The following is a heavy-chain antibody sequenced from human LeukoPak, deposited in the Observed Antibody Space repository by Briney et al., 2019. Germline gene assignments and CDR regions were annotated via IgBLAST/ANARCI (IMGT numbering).Heavy chain of an antibody. Sequence: SETLSLTCTVSGGSISSYYWSWIRQPPGKGLEWIGYVYYTGSGSTSNNPSLKSRVTISVDTSKNQFSLNLKSETAADTAVYFCARHAVYAGSGWAFDYWGQGTLVTVFS. CDR3: ARHAVYAGSGWAFDY. CDR1: GGSISSYY. V-gene: IGHV4-59*08. J-gene: IGHJ4*02. CDR2: VYYTGSGST. D-gene: IGHD6-19*01.